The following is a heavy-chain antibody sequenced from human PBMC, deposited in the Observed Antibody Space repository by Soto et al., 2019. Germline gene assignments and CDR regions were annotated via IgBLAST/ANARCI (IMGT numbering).Heavy chain of an antibody. V-gene: IGHV1-8*01. CDR2: MNPTSGNP. CDR3: ARSVESVASFDY. J-gene: IGHJ4*02. D-gene: IGHD2-15*01. Sequence: QVQLVQSGAEVKKPGASVKVSCKASGYTFTSYDINWVRQATGQGLEWMGWMNPTSGNPGNAQKFQGRITXXRXXSMSTAYMELSSLRSEDTAVYYCARSVESVASFDYWGQGTLVTVSS. CDR1: GYTFTSYD.